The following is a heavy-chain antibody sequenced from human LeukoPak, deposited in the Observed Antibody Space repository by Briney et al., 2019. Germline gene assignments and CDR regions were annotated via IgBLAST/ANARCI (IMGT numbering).Heavy chain of an antibody. Sequence: SETLSLTCTVSGGSINSFYWSWIRQSPGKGLEWIGYISFSGSATYNPSLKSRVTISVDTSKNQFSLNLTSVTAADTAFYYCASAALGGWLAPWGQGTLVTVSS. CDR3: ASAALGGWLAP. J-gene: IGHJ5*02. CDR1: GGSINSFY. CDR2: ISFSGSA. V-gene: IGHV4-59*01.